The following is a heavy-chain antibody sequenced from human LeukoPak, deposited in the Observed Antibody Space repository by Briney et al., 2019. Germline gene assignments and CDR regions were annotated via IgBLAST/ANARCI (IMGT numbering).Heavy chain of an antibody. Sequence: GGCLRLSCATSGFPFVAYALHSVRQAPGKGLEWVAVISSDTSNKYYMDSVKGRFTTSRDNSKNTLYLQVDSLRPEDTVVYYCARLAAASPGYWGQGTLVTVSS. D-gene: IGHD3-16*01. CDR3: ARLAAASPGY. V-gene: IGHV3-30*10. CDR1: GFPFVAYA. J-gene: IGHJ4*02. CDR2: ISSDTSNK.